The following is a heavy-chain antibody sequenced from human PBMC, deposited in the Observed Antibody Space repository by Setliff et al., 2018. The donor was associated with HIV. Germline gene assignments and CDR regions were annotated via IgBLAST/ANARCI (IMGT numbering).Heavy chain of an antibody. Sequence: ASVQVSCKASGYTFTSYDINWVRQATGHGLEWMGWMNPNSGNTGYAQKFQGRVTMTRNTSISTAYMELSSLRSEDTAVYYCSRARIRKGQYYYDSSGYYPRWFDPWGQGTLVTVSS. V-gene: IGHV1-8*02. D-gene: IGHD3-22*01. CDR1: GYTFTSYD. CDR3: SRARIRKGQYYYDSSGYYPRWFDP. J-gene: IGHJ5*02. CDR2: MNPNSGNT.